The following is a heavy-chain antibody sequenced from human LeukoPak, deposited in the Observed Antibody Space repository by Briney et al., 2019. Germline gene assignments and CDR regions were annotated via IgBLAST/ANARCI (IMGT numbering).Heavy chain of an antibody. V-gene: IGHV1-2*02. Sequence: VASVKVSCKASGGTFSSYAISWVRQAPGQGLEWMGWINANSGGTNYAQKFQGRVTMTRDTSISTAYMELSRLRSDDTAAYYCARDRGLWFDHAGYYMDVWGKGTTVTVSS. CDR3: ARDRGLWFDHAGYYMDV. J-gene: IGHJ6*03. D-gene: IGHD3-10*01. CDR1: GGTFSSYA. CDR2: INANSGGT.